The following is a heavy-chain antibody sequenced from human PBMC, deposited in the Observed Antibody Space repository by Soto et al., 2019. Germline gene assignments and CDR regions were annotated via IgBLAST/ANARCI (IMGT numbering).Heavy chain of an antibody. V-gene: IGHV3-30*18. CDR2: VSYDGGEK. CDR3: AQDRQRQTFDI. CDR1: GFRFSSYG. Sequence: GGSLRLSCGVSGFRFSSYGMHWVRQAPGKGLEWVAFVSYDGGEKFYPESVKGRFTISRDNSKNTLFLQMNSLRSEDTAVYYCAQDRQRQTFDIWGLGTLVTVS. J-gene: IGHJ5*02.